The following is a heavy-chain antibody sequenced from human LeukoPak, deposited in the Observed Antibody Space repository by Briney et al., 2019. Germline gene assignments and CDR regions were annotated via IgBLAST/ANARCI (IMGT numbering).Heavy chain of an antibody. CDR2: IRYDGSNK. J-gene: IGHJ3*02. CDR1: GFTFSSYG. CDR3: AKVGEDIVVVPATDAFDI. Sequence: GGSLRLSCAASGFTFSSYGLHWVRQAPGKGLAWVAFIRYDGSNKYYADSVKGRFTISRDNSKNTLYLQMNSLRAEDTAVYYCAKVGEDIVVVPATDAFDIWGQGTMVTVSS. V-gene: IGHV3-30*02. D-gene: IGHD2-2*01.